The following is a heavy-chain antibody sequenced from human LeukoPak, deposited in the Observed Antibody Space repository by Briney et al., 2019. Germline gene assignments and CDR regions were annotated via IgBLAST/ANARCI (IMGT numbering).Heavy chain of an antibody. CDR2: ISGSGSST. Sequence: GGSLRLSCVASGFTFSTYAMSWVRQAPGKGLEWVSTISGSGSSTYYADSVTGRFTISRDNSKNTLYLQMNSLTAEDTAVYYCAREALDYWGQGTLVTVSS. J-gene: IGHJ4*02. CDR3: AREALDY. V-gene: IGHV3-23*01. CDR1: GFTFSTYA.